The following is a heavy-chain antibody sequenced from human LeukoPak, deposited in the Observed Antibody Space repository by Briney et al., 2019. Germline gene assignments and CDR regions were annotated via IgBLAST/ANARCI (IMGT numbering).Heavy chain of an antibody. CDR2: IWYDGSNK. D-gene: IGHD3-22*01. CDR3: ARDRMAYYYDSSGYYSYFDY. V-gene: IGHV3-33*01. CDR1: GFTFSSYG. J-gene: IGHJ4*02. Sequence: GGSLRLSCAASGFTFSSYGMHWVRQAPGKGLEWVAVIWYDGSNKYYADSVKGRFTISRDNSKNTLYLQMNSLRAEDTAAYYCARDRMAYYYDSSGYYSYFDYWGQGTLVTVSS.